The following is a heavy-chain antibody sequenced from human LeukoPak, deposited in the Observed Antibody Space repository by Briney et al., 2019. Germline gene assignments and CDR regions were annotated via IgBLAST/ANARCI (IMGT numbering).Heavy chain of an antibody. CDR2: ISSSGSTI. Sequence: GGSLRLSCAASGFTFSDYYMSWIRQAPGKGLEWVSYISSSGSTIYYADSVKGRFTISRDNAKNSLYLQVNSLRAEDTAVYYCARYILTGYFDYWGQGTLVTVSS. V-gene: IGHV3-11*04. CDR1: GFTFSDYY. J-gene: IGHJ4*02. CDR3: ARYILTGYFDY. D-gene: IGHD3-9*01.